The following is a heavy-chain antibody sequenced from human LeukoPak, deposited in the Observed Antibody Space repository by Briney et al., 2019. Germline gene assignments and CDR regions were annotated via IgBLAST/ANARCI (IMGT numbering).Heavy chain of an antibody. Sequence: GESLKISCQGSGYSFTSYWIGWVRQMPGKGLEWMGIIYPGDSDTRYSPSFQGQVTISADKSISTAYLQWSSLKASDTAMYYCARSYSSSLNEFDPWGQGTLVTVSS. CDR2: IYPGDSDT. D-gene: IGHD6-13*01. CDR3: ARSYSSSLNEFDP. CDR1: GYSFTSYW. V-gene: IGHV5-51*01. J-gene: IGHJ5*02.